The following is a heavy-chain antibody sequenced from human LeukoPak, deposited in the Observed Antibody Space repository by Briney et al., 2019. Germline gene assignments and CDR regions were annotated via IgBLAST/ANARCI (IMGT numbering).Heavy chain of an antibody. Sequence: GRSVRLFCGASGNSFRSYGMHWVRHAPGKGLEWVTFVWYDASNKYYAESVKRRFTISRDNSRNTVFLQMNTLRAEDTPIYYCATDISTHYFGSWGQGTLLTVS. CDR1: GNSFRSYG. CDR2: VWYDASNK. V-gene: IGHV3-33*01. J-gene: IGHJ4*02. CDR3: ATDISTHYFGS. D-gene: IGHD3-9*01.